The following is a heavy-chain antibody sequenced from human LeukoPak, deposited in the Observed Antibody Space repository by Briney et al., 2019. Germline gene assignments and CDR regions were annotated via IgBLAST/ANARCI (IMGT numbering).Heavy chain of an antibody. CDR2: IGTSSTTI. V-gene: IGHV3-48*01. CDR3: AFSYITMVRATAYYDAFDI. Sequence: PGGSLRLSCAASGFTFSSYTMNWVRQPPGKGLEWVSNIGTSSTTIYYADSVKGRFTISRDNAKNSLYLQMNSLRADDTAVYYCAFSYITMVRATAYYDAFDIWGQGTMVTVSS. J-gene: IGHJ3*02. CDR1: GFTFSSYT. D-gene: IGHD3-10*01.